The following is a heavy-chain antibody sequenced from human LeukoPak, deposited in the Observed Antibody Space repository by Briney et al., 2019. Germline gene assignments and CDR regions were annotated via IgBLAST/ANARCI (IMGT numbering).Heavy chain of an antibody. J-gene: IGHJ4*02. V-gene: IGHV3-23*01. D-gene: IGHD3-22*01. CDR3: ARDEYYYDSSGYYWDY. Sequence: GGSLRLSCAASGFTFSSYAMSWVRQAPGKGLEWVSAISGSGDSTYYADSVKGRFTISRDNAKNSLYLQMNSLRAEDTAVYYCARDEYYYDSSGYYWDYWGQGTLVTVSS. CDR1: GFTFSSYA. CDR2: ISGSGDST.